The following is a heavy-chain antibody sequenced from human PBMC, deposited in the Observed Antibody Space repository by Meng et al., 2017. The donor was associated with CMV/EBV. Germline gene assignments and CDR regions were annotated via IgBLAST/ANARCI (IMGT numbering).Heavy chain of an antibody. D-gene: IGHD1-26*01. CDR2: IKQDGSEK. V-gene: IGHV3-7*01. CDR3: AREFRNGSYLRHWYFDL. J-gene: IGHJ2*01. Sequence: GGSLRLSCAASGFTFSSYWMSWVRQAPGKGLEWVANIKQDGSEKYYVDSVEGRFTISRDNAKNSLYLQMNSLRAEDTAVYYCAREFRNGSYLRHWYFDLWGRGTLVTVSS. CDR1: GFTFSSYW.